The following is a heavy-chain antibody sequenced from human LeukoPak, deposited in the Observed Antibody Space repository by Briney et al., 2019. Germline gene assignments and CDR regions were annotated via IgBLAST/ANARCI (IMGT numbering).Heavy chain of an antibody. V-gene: IGHV3-48*02. CDR2: ISSTSSII. CDR3: ARDLHSGAYTFDS. J-gene: IGHJ4*02. CDR1: GFTFSDFS. D-gene: IGHD1-26*01. Sequence: PGGSLRLSCVASGFTFSDFSTNWVRQAPGKGLEWVSYISSTSSIIYYAGSVKGRFTMSRDNAKNSLYLQMNSLRDEDTAVYYCARDLHSGAYTFDSWGQGTLVTVSS.